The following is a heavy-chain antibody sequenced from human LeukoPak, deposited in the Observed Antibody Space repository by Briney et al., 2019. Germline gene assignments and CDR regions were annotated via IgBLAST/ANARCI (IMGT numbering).Heavy chain of an antibody. CDR2: INPNSGGT. Sequence: GASVKVSCKASGYTFTGYYMHWVRQAPGQGLEWMGWINPNSGGTNYAQKFQGRVTMTRDTSISTAYMELSRLRSDDTAVYYCARSSITRIVVVISEIDEYFQHWGQGTLVTVSS. CDR1: GYTFTGYY. D-gene: IGHD3-22*01. V-gene: IGHV1-2*02. CDR3: ARSSITRIVVVISEIDEYFQH. J-gene: IGHJ1*01.